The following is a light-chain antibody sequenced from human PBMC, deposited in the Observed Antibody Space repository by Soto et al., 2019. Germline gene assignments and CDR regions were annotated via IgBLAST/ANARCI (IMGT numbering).Light chain of an antibody. CDR2: GAS. CDR3: QQYNNWPPLT. Sequence: EIVMTQSPANLSVSPGERATLSCRASQSVSSNLAWYQQKPGQAPRLLIYGASTRATGIPARLSGSGSGTEFTLTISSLQSEDFAVYYCQQYNNWPPLTFGGGTKVEIK. CDR1: QSVSSN. V-gene: IGKV3-15*01. J-gene: IGKJ4*01.